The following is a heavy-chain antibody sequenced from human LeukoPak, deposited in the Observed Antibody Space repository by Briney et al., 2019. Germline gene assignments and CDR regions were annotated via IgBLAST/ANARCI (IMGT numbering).Heavy chain of an antibody. J-gene: IGHJ4*02. CDR3: ASPLGVAGSDY. CDR2: ISYDGSNK. Sequence: GGSLRLSCAASGFTFSSYAMHWVRQAPGKGLELVAVISYDGSNKYYADSVKGRFTISRDNSKNTLYLQMNSLRAEDTAVYYCASPLGVAGSDYWGQGTLVSVSS. V-gene: IGHV3-30*01. CDR1: GFTFSSYA. D-gene: IGHD6-19*01.